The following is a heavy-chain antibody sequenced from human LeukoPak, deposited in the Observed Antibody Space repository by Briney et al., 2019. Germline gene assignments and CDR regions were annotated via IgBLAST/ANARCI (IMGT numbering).Heavy chain of an antibody. CDR1: GFTFSSYW. CDR2: INSDGSST. Sequence: PGGSLRLSCAASGFTFSSYWMHWVRQAPGKGLVWVSRINSDGSSTGYADSVKGRFTISRDNAKNTLYLQMNSLRAEDTAVYYCARDTGGLIAAAGPFDYWGQGTLVTVSS. CDR3: ARDTGGLIAAAGPFDY. J-gene: IGHJ4*02. D-gene: IGHD6-13*01. V-gene: IGHV3-74*01.